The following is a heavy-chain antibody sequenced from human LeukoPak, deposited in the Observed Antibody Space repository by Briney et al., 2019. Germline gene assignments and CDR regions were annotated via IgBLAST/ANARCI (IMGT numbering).Heavy chain of an antibody. J-gene: IGHJ3*02. V-gene: IGHV1-2*04. CDR1: GYTFTGYY. CDR3: ARDRGMIVVVPDAFDI. D-gene: IGHD3-22*01. Sequence: ASVKVSCKASGYTFTGYYMHWVRQAPGQGLEWMGWINPNSGGTNYAQKFQGWVTMTRDTSISTAYMELSRLRSDGTAVYYCARDRGMIVVVPDAFDIWGQGTMVTVSS. CDR2: INPNSGGT.